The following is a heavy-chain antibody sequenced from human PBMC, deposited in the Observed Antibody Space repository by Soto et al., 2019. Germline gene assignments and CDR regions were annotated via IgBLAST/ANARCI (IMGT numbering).Heavy chain of an antibody. CDR3: TRDMDYRDRAFGDY. CDR1: GFTFSTFS. CDR2: ISYDGIKK. Sequence: PGGSLRLSCAACGFTFSTFSFYWVRQAPCKGLEWVAVISYDGIKKYYADSVRGRFTISRDNSKNTLYLQMNGLRTEDSALYYCTRDMDYRDRAFGDYGGQGTLVTVCS. J-gene: IGHJ4*02. V-gene: IGHV3-30-3*01. D-gene: IGHD4-17*01.